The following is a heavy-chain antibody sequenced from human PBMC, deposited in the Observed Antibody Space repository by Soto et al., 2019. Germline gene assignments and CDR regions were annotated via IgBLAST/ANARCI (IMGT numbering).Heavy chain of an antibody. J-gene: IGHJ4*02. CDR1: GFTFYSFE. D-gene: IGHD6-6*01. CDR2: ISTGGTSI. CDR3: AKDQYSSSSGGFDY. V-gene: IGHV3-48*03. Sequence: GGSLRLSCAASGFTFYSFEMNWVRQAPGKGLEWISYISTGGTSIFYADSVKGRFTVSRDNAKNTLYLQMNRLRVEDTAVYYFAKDQYSSSSGGFDYWGQGTLVTVSS.